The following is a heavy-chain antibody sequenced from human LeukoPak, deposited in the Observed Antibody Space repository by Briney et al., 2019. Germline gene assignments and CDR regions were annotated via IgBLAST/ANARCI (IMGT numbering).Heavy chain of an antibody. V-gene: IGHV3-21*01. CDR2: ITSSSSYI. CDR3: AREESYGDYGY. D-gene: IGHD3-10*01. Sequence: PGGSLRLSCAASGFTFSSYSMNWVRQAPGKGLEWVSSITSSSSYIYYADSVKGRFTISRDNSKNTLYLQMNSLRAEDTAVYYCAREESYGDYGYWGQGTLVTVSS. CDR1: GFTFSSYS. J-gene: IGHJ4*02.